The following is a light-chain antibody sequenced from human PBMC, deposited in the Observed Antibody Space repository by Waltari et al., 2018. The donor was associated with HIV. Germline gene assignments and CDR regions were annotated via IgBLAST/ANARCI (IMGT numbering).Light chain of an antibody. Sequence: QSVLTQPPPASGTPGQRVTISCSGSNSHIGSNTVTWYQQLPGPAPKLLIYNNKQRPSGVPDRISGSKSGTSASLAISGLQSEDEADYYCAAWDDSLNGVVFGGGTKLTVL. J-gene: IGLJ2*01. V-gene: IGLV1-44*01. CDR3: AAWDDSLNGVV. CDR1: NSHIGSNT. CDR2: NNK.